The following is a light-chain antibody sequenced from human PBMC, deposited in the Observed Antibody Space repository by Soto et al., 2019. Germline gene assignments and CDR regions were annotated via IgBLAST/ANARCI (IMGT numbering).Light chain of an antibody. CDR3: SSYAGSKISVL. J-gene: IGLJ2*01. Sequence: QSALTQPASVSGSPGQSITISCTGSNSDIGTYNYVSWYQQHPGKAPRLMIYEVTKRPSGVPDRFSGSKSGNTASLTVSGLQAEDEADYYCSSYAGSKISVLFGGGTKLTVL. CDR2: EVT. CDR1: NSDIGTYNY. V-gene: IGLV2-8*01.